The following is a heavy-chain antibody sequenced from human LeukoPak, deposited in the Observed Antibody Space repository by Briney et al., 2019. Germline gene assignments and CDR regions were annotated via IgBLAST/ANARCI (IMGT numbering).Heavy chain of an antibody. J-gene: IGHJ4*02. Sequence: GGSLRLSCAASGFSFSSYSMNWVRQAPGKGLEWVANIKQDGSEKYYVDSVKGRFIISRDNAKKSLYLQMNSLRAEDTAVYYCARDGGRRSPGNYWGQGTLVTVSS. V-gene: IGHV3-7*01. CDR2: IKQDGSEK. CDR3: ARDGGRRSPGNY. CDR1: GFSFSSYS. D-gene: IGHD2-15*01.